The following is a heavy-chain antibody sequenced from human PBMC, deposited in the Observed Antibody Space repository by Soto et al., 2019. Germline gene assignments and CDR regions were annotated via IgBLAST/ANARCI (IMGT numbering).Heavy chain of an antibody. V-gene: IGHV4-30-4*01. CDR1: GGSISSGDYY. D-gene: IGHD2-21*02. CDR3: ARVVVTAKVLSYFDY. J-gene: IGHJ4*02. Sequence: QVQLQESGPGLVKPSQTLSLTCTVSGGSISSGDYYWSWIRQPPGKGLEWIGYIYYSGSTYYNPSLKSRVTISVDTSKNQFSLKLSSVTAADTAVYYCARVVVTAKVLSYFDYWGQGTLVTVSS. CDR2: IYYSGST.